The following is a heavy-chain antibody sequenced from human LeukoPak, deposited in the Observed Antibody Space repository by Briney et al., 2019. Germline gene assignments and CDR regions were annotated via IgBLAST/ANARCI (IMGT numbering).Heavy chain of an antibody. CDR2: IIPIFGTA. Sequence: SVKVSCKASGGTFSSYAISWVRQAPGQGLEWMGRIIPIFGTANYAQKFQGRVTITTDESTSTAYMELSSLRSEDTAVYYCARSNQGSYGVYYFHYWGQGTLVTVSS. J-gene: IGHJ4*02. V-gene: IGHV1-69*05. CDR3: ARSNQGSYGVYYFHY. D-gene: IGHD1-26*01. CDR1: GGTFSSYA.